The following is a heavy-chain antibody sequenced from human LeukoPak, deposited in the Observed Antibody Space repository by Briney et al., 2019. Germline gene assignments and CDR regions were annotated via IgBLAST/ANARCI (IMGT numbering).Heavy chain of an antibody. CDR1: GGSISSSSYS. J-gene: IGHJ4*02. V-gene: IGHV4-39*01. Sequence: SETLSLTCTVSGGSISSSSYSRGWIRQPPGKGLEWIGSMSHSGSINYDPSLKNRVTISVDTSKNQFSLKLSSVTAADTAVYYCWAIVTTIKLDFWGQGTLVTVSS. CDR2: MSHSGSI. D-gene: IGHD5-12*01. CDR3: WAIVTTIKLDF.